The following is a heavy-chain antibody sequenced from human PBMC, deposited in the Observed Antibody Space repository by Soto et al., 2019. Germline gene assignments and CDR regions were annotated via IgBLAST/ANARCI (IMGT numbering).Heavy chain of an antibody. V-gene: IGHV4-59*01. CDR2: IYYSGST. J-gene: IGHJ4*02. CDR3: ARAVLPATAPFDY. CDR1: GVSISNYY. D-gene: IGHD2-2*01. Sequence: SETLSLTCIVSGVSISNYYWSWIRQPPGKGLEWIGYIYYSGSTNYNPSLQSRATISVDTSKNQFSLKLSSVTAADTAVYYCARAVLPATAPFDYWGQGTLVTVSS.